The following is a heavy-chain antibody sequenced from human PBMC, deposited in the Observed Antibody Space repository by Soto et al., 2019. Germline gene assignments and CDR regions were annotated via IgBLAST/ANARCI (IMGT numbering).Heavy chain of an antibody. J-gene: IGHJ6*02. CDR2: TYYRSKWYN. Sequence: SQTLSLTCAISGDSVSSNSAAWNWIRQSPSRGLEWLGRTYYRSKWYNDYAVSVKSRITINPDTSKNQFSLQLNSVTPEDTAVYYCARGEWELPYYYYYYGMDVWGQGTTVTVPS. V-gene: IGHV6-1*01. D-gene: IGHD1-26*01. CDR1: GDSVSSNSAA. CDR3: ARGEWELPYYYYYYGMDV.